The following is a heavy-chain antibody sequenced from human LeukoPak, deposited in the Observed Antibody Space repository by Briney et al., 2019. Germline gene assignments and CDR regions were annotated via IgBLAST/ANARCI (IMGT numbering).Heavy chain of an antibody. D-gene: IGHD4-17*01. V-gene: IGHV3-30*18. CDR1: GFSFISYG. J-gene: IGHJ4*02. CDR2: ISDDGRSK. CDR3: AKRPSDYGDYVSYFDY. Sequence: AGGSLRLSCAASGFSFISYGMHWVRQAPGKGLEWVGVISDDGRSKDYADSVKGRFTISRGNSKDTLYLQMNSLRDEDTAVYYCAKRPSDYGDYVSYFDYWGQGTLVTVSS.